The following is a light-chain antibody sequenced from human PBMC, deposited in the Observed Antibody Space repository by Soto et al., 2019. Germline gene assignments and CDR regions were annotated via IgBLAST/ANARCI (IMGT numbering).Light chain of an antibody. V-gene: IGKV1-39*01. CDR2: AAS. J-gene: IGKJ4*01. CDR3: QQSYSTPLT. Sequence: IHLILLSCSLSPSLGDGGTIPFQASQSISSYLNWYQQKPGKAPKLLIYAASSLQSGVPSRFSGSGSGTDFTLTISSLQPEDFATYYCQQSYSTPLTFGGGTKVDIK. CDR1: QSISSY.